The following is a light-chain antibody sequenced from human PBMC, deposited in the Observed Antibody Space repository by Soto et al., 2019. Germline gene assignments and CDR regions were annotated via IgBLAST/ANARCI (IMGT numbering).Light chain of an antibody. Sequence: SVLTQSPGTLSLSPGEGATLSCRTSQSISSPYLAWYQQRPGQAPRLLIYAASSRATGIPDRFSGSGSGTDFTLTISRLEPEDFAVSYCQQYFGSLYTFGQGTKLEIK. CDR1: QSISSPY. CDR3: QQYFGSLYT. V-gene: IGKV3-20*01. J-gene: IGKJ2*01. CDR2: AAS.